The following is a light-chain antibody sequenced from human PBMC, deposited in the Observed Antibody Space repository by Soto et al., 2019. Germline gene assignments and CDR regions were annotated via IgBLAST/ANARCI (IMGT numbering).Light chain of an antibody. V-gene: IGLV2-23*01. CDR2: EGT. CDR1: NSDVGGYNY. J-gene: IGLJ1*01. CDR3: CSYAGTYV. Sequence: QSALTQPASVSGSPGQSITISCTGTNSDVGGYNYVSWYQQHPGKAPKLLIYEGTQRPSGISFRFSASRSGNTASLTISGLQTEDEADYHCCSYAGTYVFGSGTKLTVL.